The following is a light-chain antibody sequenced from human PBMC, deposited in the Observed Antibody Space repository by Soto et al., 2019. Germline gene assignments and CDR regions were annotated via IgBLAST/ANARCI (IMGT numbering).Light chain of an antibody. J-gene: IGKJ2*01. CDR1: HDVTTY. V-gene: IGKV3-15*01. CDR2: AAS. Sequence: EIVMTQSPATLSVSPGERATLSCRASHDVTTYLAWYQQKSGQAPRLLIYAASTRATGIPARFSGSGSGTEFSLTISSLQSEDFAVYYCQQYGGSPRTFGQGTKLEIK. CDR3: QQYGGSPRT.